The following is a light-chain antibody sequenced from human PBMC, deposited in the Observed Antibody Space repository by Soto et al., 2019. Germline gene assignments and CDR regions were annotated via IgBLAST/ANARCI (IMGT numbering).Light chain of an antibody. V-gene: IGLV3-21*02. CDR2: DDK. Sequence: SYELTQPPSVSVAPGQTARITCGGNNIGNKNVHWYQLRPGQAPVLVVYDDKDRPSGIPERFSGSNSGNTATLTISRVEAGDEADYYCQVWDSSSDHVFGSGTKVT. CDR1: NIGNKN. CDR3: QVWDSSSDHV. J-gene: IGLJ1*01.